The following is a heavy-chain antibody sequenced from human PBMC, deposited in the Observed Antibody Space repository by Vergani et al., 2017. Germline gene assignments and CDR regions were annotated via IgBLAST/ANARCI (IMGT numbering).Heavy chain of an antibody. CDR1: GGSISSYY. CDR2: IYYSGST. D-gene: IGHD3-22*01. V-gene: IGHV4-59*01. Sequence: QVQLQESGPGLVKPSETLSLTCTVSGGSISSYYWSWIRQPPGKGLEWIGYIYYSGSTNYNPSLKSRVTISVDTSKNQFSLKLSSVTAADTAVYYCARDRYYDSSGYYDYGMDVWGQGTTVTVSS. CDR3: ARDRYYDSSGYYDYGMDV. J-gene: IGHJ6*02.